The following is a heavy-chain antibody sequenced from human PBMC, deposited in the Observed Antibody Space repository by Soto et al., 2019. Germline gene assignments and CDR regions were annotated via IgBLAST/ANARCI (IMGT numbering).Heavy chain of an antibody. V-gene: IGHV3-23*01. Sequence: GGSLRLSCAASGFTFNSYAMIWVRQAPGKGLEWVSGITDSGGSRFYADSVEGRFTISRDNSKNTLVLQMNNLRAEDTAVYYCAKTDYDFSSAYDSWGQGTLVTVSS. D-gene: IGHD3-3*01. CDR2: ITDSGGSR. CDR3: AKTDYDFSSAYDS. CDR1: GFTFNSYA. J-gene: IGHJ5*01.